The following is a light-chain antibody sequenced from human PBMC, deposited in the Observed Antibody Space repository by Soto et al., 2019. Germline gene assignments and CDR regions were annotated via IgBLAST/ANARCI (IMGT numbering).Light chain of an antibody. CDR2: KDD. CDR3: QSYDSSNHVI. CDR1: SGSIASNY. V-gene: IGLV6-57*04. J-gene: IGLJ2*01. Sequence: NFMLTQPHSVSESPGKTVTISCTRSSGSIASNYVQWYQQRPGSAPTTVIYKDDQRPSGVPDRFSGSIGSSSNSASLTISGLKTEDEADYYCQSYDSSNHVIFGGGTKVTVL.